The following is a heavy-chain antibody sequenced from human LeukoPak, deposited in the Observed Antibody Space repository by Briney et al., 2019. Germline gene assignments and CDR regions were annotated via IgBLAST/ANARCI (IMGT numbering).Heavy chain of an antibody. CDR3: GRGRGGAFDI. CDR1: GGSISSYY. J-gene: IGHJ3*02. CDR2: IYTSGSS. V-gene: IGHV4-4*07. D-gene: IGHD3-10*01. Sequence: SETLSLTCTVSGGSISSYYWSWIRQPAGKWLEWIRLIYTSGSSNYNPSLKSRVTMSVDTSKNQFSLKWSSVTAADTAVYYCGRGRGGAFDIWGQGTMVTVSS.